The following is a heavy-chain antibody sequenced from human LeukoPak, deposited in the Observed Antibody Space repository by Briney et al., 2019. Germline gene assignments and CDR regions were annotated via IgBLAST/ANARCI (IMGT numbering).Heavy chain of an antibody. D-gene: IGHD3-22*01. J-gene: IGHJ6*02. CDR2: IHHSGNT. V-gene: IGHV4-4*02. CDR3: ARVYRGSYDSSGYGPFYYYFGMDV. Sequence: SETLSLTCAVSGVSVTSDNWWSWVRQPPGKGLEWIGEIHHSGNTNYNPALKSRVIVSVDTSNNQFSLKLSSVTAADTAVYYCARVYRGSYDSSGYGPFYYYFGMDVWGQGTTVTVSS. CDR1: GVSVTSDNW.